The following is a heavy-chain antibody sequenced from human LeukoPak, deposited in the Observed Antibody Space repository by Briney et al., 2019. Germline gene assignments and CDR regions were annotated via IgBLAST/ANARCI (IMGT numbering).Heavy chain of an antibody. J-gene: IGHJ4*02. CDR2: ISSDGRGT. D-gene: IGHD6-13*01. CDR3: TRGIAAAPDY. CDR1: GFTFSSYW. Sequence: PGGSLRLSCAASGFTFSSYWMHWVRQAPGRGLVWVSRISSDGRGTSYADSVKGRFTTSRDNAENTLYLQMNSLRAEDTAVYYCTRGIAAAPDYWGQGTLVTVSS. V-gene: IGHV3-74*01.